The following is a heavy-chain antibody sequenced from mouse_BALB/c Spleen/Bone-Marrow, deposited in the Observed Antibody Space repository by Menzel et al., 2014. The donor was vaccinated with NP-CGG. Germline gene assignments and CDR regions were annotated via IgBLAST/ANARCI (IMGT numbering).Heavy chain of an antibody. V-gene: IGHV2-6-7*02. D-gene: IGHD2-4*01. CDR1: GFSLTGYG. J-gene: IGHJ4*01. CDR2: IWGDGSS. CDR3: ARPTIITNYAMDY. Sequence: VQLQESGPGLVAPSQSLSITCTVSGFSLTGYGVNWVRQPPGKGLEWLGMIWGDGSSDYNSALKSRLSISKDNSKSQVFIKMNRLPTDDAANYYCARPTIITNYAMDYWGQGTSVTVSS.